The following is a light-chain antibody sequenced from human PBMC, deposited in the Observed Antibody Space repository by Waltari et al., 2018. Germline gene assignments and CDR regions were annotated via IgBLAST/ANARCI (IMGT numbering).Light chain of an antibody. CDR2: DVT. CDR1: SSDIGVYNY. V-gene: IGLV2-11*01. J-gene: IGLJ3*02. Sequence: QSALTQPRSVSGSPGQSVTISCTGTSSDIGVYNYVSWYQRHPVKAPILLIYDVTKRPSGVADRFSGSKSCNTTSLTISGLQAEDEADYYCCAYAGNVWVFGGGTKLTVL. CDR3: CAYAGNVWV.